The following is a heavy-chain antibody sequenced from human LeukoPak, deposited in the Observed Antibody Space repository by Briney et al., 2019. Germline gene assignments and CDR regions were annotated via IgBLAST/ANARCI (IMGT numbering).Heavy chain of an antibody. D-gene: IGHD3-10*01. J-gene: IGHJ4*02. CDR2: ISTSSSYT. CDR1: GFTFSDYY. CDR3: ARGRWELEF. V-gene: IGHV3-11*06. Sequence: GGSLRPSCSASGFTFSDYYMSWIRQAPGKGLEWLSYISTSSSYTNYADSVTGRFTISRDNAKNSLYLQMNSLGADDTAVYYCARGRWELEFGGQGTLVTVSS.